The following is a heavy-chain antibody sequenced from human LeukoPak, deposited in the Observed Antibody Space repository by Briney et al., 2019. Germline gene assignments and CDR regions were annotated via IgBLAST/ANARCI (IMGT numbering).Heavy chain of an antibody. D-gene: IGHD1-26*01. J-gene: IGHJ4*02. Sequence: ASVKVSCKASGYTFTGYYMHWVRQAPGQGLEWMGWMNPNSGNTGYAQKFQGRVTMTRNTSISTAYMELSSLRSEDTAVYYCARIVDDDSAGWGQGTLVTVSS. CDR1: GYTFTGYY. V-gene: IGHV1-8*02. CDR2: MNPNSGNT. CDR3: ARIVDDDSAG.